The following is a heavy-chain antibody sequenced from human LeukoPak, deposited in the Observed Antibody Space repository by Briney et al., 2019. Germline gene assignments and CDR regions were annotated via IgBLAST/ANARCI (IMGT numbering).Heavy chain of an antibody. CDR2: ISGGGDK. CDR1: GFTFSTYA. Sequence: GGSLRLSCAASGFTFSTYAMSWVRQAPGKGLEWVTTISGGGDKQYADHVEGRFTVSRDDSKNTLYLQMNSLRAEDTALYYCAKDVNSSGYYLGFDYWGQGTLVTVSS. CDR3: AKDVNSSGYYLGFDY. D-gene: IGHD3-22*01. J-gene: IGHJ4*02. V-gene: IGHV3-23*01.